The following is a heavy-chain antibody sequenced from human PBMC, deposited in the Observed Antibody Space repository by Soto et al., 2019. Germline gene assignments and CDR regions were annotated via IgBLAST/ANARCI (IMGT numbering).Heavy chain of an antibody. V-gene: IGHV3-30-3*01. CDR2: ISHDGNNK. D-gene: IGHD5-18*01. Sequence: QVQLVESGGGVVQPGRSLRLSCAASGFPFSGYAMHWVCQTPGKGLEWVAVISHDGNNKYYADPVKGRFTISRDNSKNTVYLQMDSLRDEHTAIYYCTRVGFGYSYGNGFDPWGQGTLVTVSS. CDR1: GFPFSGYA. J-gene: IGHJ5*02. CDR3: TRVGFGYSYGNGFDP.